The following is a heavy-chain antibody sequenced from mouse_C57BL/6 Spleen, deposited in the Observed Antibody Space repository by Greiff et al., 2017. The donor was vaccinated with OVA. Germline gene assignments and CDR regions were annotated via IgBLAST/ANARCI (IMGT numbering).Heavy chain of an antibody. J-gene: IGHJ2*01. Sequence: EVQLQQSGPELVKPGASVKISCKASGYSFTGYYMNWVKQSPEKSLEWIGEINPSTGGTTYNQKFKDKATLTVDKASSTDYMQLNSLTSDDSAVYYCARGDAGYWGQGTTLTVSS. D-gene: IGHD2-13*01. V-gene: IGHV1-42*01. CDR1: GYSFTGYY. CDR2: INPSTGGT. CDR3: ARGDAGY.